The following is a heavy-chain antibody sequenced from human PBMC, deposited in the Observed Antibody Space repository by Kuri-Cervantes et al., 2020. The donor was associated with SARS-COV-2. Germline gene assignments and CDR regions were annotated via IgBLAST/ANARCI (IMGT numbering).Heavy chain of an antibody. CDR3: AKDFGYGVDIVDRGVRYYYYMDV. J-gene: IGHJ6*03. CDR1: GFTFNNAW. D-gene: IGHD5-12*01. Sequence: GGSLRLSCAASGFTFNNAWMSWVRQAPGKGLEWVGRVKSKTDGGTTDYAAPVKGRFTISRDDSKNTLYLQMNCLKTEDTALYYCAKDFGYGVDIVDRGVRYYYYMDVWGKGTTVTVSS. CDR2: VKSKTDGGTT. V-gene: IGHV3-15*01.